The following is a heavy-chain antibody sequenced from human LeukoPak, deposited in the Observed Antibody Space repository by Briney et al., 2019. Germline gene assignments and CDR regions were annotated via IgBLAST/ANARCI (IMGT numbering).Heavy chain of an antibody. J-gene: IGHJ4*02. CDR2: INPNSGGT. Sequence: ASVKVSCTASGYTFTGYYMHWVRQAPGQGLEWMGRINPNSGGTNYAQKFQGRVTMTRDTSISTAYMELSGLRSDDTAVYYCATLGVVDYYFDYWGQGTLVTVSS. V-gene: IGHV1-2*06. CDR1: GYTFTGYY. CDR3: ATLGVVDYYFDY. D-gene: IGHD2-15*01.